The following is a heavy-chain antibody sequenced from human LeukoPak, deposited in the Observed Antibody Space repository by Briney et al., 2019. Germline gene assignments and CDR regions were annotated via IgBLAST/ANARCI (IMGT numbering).Heavy chain of an antibody. CDR1: GYTFSDYY. CDR3: ARDSNGPLY. V-gene: IGHV3-72*01. Sequence: PGGSLRLSCAASGYTFSDYYMDWFRQAPGKGLEWAARIRNKANGYTTEYAPSVKGRFFISRDDSKNSGYLQMNSLRAEDTAVYYCARDSNGPLYWGQGTLVTVSS. CDR2: IRNKANGYTT. J-gene: IGHJ4*02. D-gene: IGHD3-22*01.